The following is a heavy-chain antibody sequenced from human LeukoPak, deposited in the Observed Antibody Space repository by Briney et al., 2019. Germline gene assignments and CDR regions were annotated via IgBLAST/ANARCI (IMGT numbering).Heavy chain of an antibody. CDR1: GDSINSLDL. CDR2: MYLSGTT. V-gene: IGHV4-4*02. CDR3: AGLVGRYSSGLYYYYFDY. J-gene: IGHJ4*02. Sequence: SGTLSLTCTVSGDSINSLDLWSWVRQPPGKGLEWIGEMYLSGTTHSNPSVKSRVTISIDRSKNQFFLNLSSVTAADTAVYYCAGLVGRYSSGLYYYYFDYWGQGTLVTVSS. D-gene: IGHD3-22*01.